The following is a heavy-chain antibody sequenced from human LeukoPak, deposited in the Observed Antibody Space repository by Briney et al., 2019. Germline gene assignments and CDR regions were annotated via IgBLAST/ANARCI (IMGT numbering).Heavy chain of an antibody. J-gene: IGHJ4*02. CDR3: AKDPPRGYSYGYRDY. Sequence: GGSLRLSCAASGFTFSSYAMSWVRQAPGKGLEWVSGISGSGGSTYYADSVKGRFTISRDNSKNTLYLQMSSLRAEDTAVYYCAKDPPRGYSYGYRDYWGQGTLVTVSS. CDR2: ISGSGGST. CDR1: GFTFSSYA. D-gene: IGHD5-18*01. V-gene: IGHV3-23*01.